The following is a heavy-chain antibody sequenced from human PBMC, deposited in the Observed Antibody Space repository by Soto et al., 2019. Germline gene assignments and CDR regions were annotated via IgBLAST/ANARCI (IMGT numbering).Heavy chain of an antibody. CDR2: IYHSGST. V-gene: IGHV4-30-2*01. CDR1: GGSISSGGYS. J-gene: IGHJ6*02. Sequence: SETLSLTCAVSGGSISSGGYSWSWIRQPPGKGLEWIGYIYHSGSTYYNPSLKSRVTISVDRSKNQFSLKLSSVTAADTAVYYCARGPRGMDVWGQGTTVTV. CDR3: ARGPRGMDV.